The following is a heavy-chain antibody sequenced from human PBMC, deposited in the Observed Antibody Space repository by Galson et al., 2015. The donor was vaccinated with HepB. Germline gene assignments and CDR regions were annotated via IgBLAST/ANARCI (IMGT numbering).Heavy chain of an antibody. CDR1: GGSISSYY. V-gene: IGHV4-59*01. Sequence: LTCTVSGGSISSYYWSWIRQPPGKGLEWIGYIYYSGSTNYNPSLKSRVTISVDTSKNQFSLKLSSVTAADTAVYYCARGHSRDQYYGMDVWGQGTTVTVSS. CDR3: ARGHSRDQYYGMDV. J-gene: IGHJ6*02. CDR2: IYYSGST.